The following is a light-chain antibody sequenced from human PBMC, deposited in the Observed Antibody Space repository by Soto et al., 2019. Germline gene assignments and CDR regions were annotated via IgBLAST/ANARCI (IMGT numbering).Light chain of an antibody. CDR1: QSLLHSNGYNY. V-gene: IGKV2-28*01. J-gene: IGKJ1*01. CDR3: MQALQTSWT. Sequence: DIVMTQSPLSLPVTPGEPASISCRSSQSLLHSNGYNYLDWYLQKPGQSPQLLIYLGSNRASGVLDRFSGNGSGTDFTLKISRVEAEDVGVYYCMQALQTSWTFGQGTKVDIK. CDR2: LGS.